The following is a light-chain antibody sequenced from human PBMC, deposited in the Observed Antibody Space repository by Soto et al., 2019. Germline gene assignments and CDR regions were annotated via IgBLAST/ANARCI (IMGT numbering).Light chain of an antibody. V-gene: IGKV3-20*01. CDR1: QSISRN. J-gene: IGKJ1*01. Sequence: EIVLTQSPSTLSVSPGQRATPSCRASQSISRNLAWYQQKPGQAPRLLIYGASTRATGIPARFSGSGSGTDFTLTISRLEPEDFAVYFCYQYDSSPWTFGQGTKVDIK. CDR2: GAS. CDR3: YQYDSSPWT.